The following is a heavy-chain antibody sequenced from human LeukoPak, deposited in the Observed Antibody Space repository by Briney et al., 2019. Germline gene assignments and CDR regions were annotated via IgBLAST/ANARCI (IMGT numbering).Heavy chain of an antibody. CDR3: ARDRKYCSGGSCYSGVLYMGV. CDR1: GGSISSSSDY. CDR2: IYYSGST. Sequence: SETLSLTCTVSGGSISSSSDYWGWIRQPPGKGLEWIGSIYYSGSTYYNPSLKSRVTISVDTSKNQFSLKLSSVTAADTAVYYCARDRKYCSGGSCYSGVLYMGVWGKGTTVTVSS. D-gene: IGHD2-15*01. V-gene: IGHV4-39*07. J-gene: IGHJ6*03.